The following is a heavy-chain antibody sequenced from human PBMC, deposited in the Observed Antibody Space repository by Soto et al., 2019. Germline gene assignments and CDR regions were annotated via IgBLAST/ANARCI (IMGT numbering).Heavy chain of an antibody. CDR1: GGSITSGGSF. V-gene: IGHV4-31*03. CDR3: ARRGASSKWFAP. Sequence: TLSLTSTVSGGSITSGGSFWSWIRQHPGKGPEWIAFIGYSGATSYNPSLASRVTISADTYKSQFSLNLRSVTAADTAVYYCARRGASSKWFAPWGQGTLVTAPQ. D-gene: IGHD2-15*01. J-gene: IGHJ5*02. CDR2: IGYSGAT.